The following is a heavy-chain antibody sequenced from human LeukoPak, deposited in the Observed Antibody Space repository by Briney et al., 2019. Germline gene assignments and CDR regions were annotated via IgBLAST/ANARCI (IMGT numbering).Heavy chain of an antibody. CDR1: ADSMNNYY. J-gene: IGHJ4*02. D-gene: IGHD3-10*02. CDR3: GKTGSLFGRFSDH. CDR2: MHPGGTT. V-gene: IGHV4-59*01. Sequence: SETLSLTCSVFADSMNNYYWTWIRQPPGKGLEWVGNMHPGGTTKFHPSLEGRVTMSIDTTNKQFSMRLRSVAAADTATYYCGKTGSLFGRFSDHWGPGALVIVSS.